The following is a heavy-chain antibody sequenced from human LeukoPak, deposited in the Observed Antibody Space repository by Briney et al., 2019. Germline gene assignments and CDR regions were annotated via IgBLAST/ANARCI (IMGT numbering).Heavy chain of an antibody. CDR3: AREHTPYGSGCTAAY. CDR1: GFTFSSYG. D-gene: IGHD6-19*01. V-gene: IGHV3-48*01. J-gene: IGHJ4*02. CDR2: VSPSSTTI. Sequence: GGSLRLSCAASGFTFSSYGLNWVHQAPGEGLEWVSYVSPSSTTIYYADSVKGRFTISRDNAKNSLYLQMNSLRAEDTAVYYCAREHTPYGSGCTAAYWGQGTLVTVSP.